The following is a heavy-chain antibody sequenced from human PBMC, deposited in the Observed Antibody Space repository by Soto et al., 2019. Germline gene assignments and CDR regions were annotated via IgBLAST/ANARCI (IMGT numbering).Heavy chain of an antibody. Sequence: QLQLQESGPGLVKPSETLSLTCTVSGGSISSSSYYWGWIRQPPGKGLEWIGSIYYSGSTYYNPSRTSRVTISVHTSKNQFSLKLSSVTAADTAVYYCARHYDLLTGYYVFDYWGQGTLVTVSS. CDR3: ARHYDLLTGYYVFDY. CDR1: GGSISSSSYY. V-gene: IGHV4-39*01. CDR2: IYYSGST. J-gene: IGHJ4*02. D-gene: IGHD3-9*01.